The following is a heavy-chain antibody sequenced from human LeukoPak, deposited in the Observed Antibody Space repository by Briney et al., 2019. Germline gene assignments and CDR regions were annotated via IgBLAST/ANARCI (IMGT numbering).Heavy chain of an antibody. CDR2: IYSGDSDT. J-gene: IGHJ4*02. CDR1: GYSFSTYW. V-gene: IGHV5-51*01. Sequence: GESLKLSCKGSGYSFSTYWIGWVRQMPGKGLEWMGVIYSGDSDTRYSPSFQGQVTISADKSISTAYLQWSSLKASDSAMYYCARHRASGSGSYYIRYFDYWGQGTLVTVSS. CDR3: ARHRASGSGSYYIRYFDY. D-gene: IGHD3-10*01.